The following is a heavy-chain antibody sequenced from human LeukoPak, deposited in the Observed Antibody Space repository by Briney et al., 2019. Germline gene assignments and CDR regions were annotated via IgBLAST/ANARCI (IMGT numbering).Heavy chain of an antibody. CDR1: GFTFSSYS. Sequence: GGSLRLSCAASGFTFSSYSMNWVRQAPGKGLEWVSAISGSGGSTYYADSVKGRFTISRDNSKNTLYLQMNSLRAEDTAVYYCAKEPLYCSSTSCYSSFDYWGQGTLVTVSS. D-gene: IGHD2-2*01. V-gene: IGHV3-23*01. CDR2: ISGSGGST. CDR3: AKEPLYCSSTSCYSSFDY. J-gene: IGHJ4*02.